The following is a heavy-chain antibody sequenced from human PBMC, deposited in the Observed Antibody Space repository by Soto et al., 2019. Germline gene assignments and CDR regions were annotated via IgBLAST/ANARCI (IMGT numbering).Heavy chain of an antibody. D-gene: IGHD2-8*01. Sequence: GGSVRLSCAASGFIFSTYDMNWVRQAPGKGLEWVASISTSTIPSYTYYGDSVQGRFTISRDNAKNSLYLQMNSLRPEDTAVYYCVRNPSDRDCTTTTCNIWGQGTLVTVSS. CDR3: VRNPSDRDCTTTTCNI. CDR2: ISTSTIPSYT. J-gene: IGHJ4*02. CDR1: GFIFSTYD. V-gene: IGHV3-21*01.